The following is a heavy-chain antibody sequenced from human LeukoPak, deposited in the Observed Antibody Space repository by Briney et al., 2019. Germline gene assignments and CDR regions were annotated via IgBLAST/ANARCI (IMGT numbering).Heavy chain of an antibody. CDR1: GGSFSGYY. J-gene: IGHJ3*02. CDR3: ASSRYVVDAFDI. D-gene: IGHD2-15*01. Sequence: SETLSLTCAVYGGSFSGYYWSWNRQPPGKGLEWIGEINHSGSTNYNPSLKSRITISVDTSKNQFSLKLSSVTAADTAVYYCASSRYVVDAFDIWGQGTMVTVSS. CDR2: INHSGST. V-gene: IGHV4-34*01.